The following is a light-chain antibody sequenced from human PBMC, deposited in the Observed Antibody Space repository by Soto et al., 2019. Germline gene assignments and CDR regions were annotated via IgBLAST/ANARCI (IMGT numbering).Light chain of an antibody. J-gene: IGKJ2*01. Sequence: EIVMTQSPVILSVSPGERATLSCRASQNVNSDLAWYQQKPGQAPRILIYGASTRATDIPVRISGSGSGTDFTITINGLQSEDFAVYYCQQYNKWPPLYTFGQGTKLEIK. CDR2: GAS. V-gene: IGKV3-15*01. CDR3: QQYNKWPPLYT. CDR1: QNVNSD.